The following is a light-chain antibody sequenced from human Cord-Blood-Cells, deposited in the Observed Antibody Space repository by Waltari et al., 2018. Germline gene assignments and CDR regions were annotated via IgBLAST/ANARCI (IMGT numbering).Light chain of an antibody. Sequence: DTQMTQSPSSLSASVVDRITITCRASQSISSYLNWYPQKPGKAPKLLIYAASSLQSGVPSRFSGSGSGTDFTLTISSLQPEDFATYYCQQSYSTPYSFGQGTKLEIK. CDR1: QSISSY. CDR3: QQSYSTPYS. CDR2: AAS. J-gene: IGKJ2*03. V-gene: IGKV1-39*01.